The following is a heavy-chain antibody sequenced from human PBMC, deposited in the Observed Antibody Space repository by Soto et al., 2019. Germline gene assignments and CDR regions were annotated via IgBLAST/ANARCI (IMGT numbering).Heavy chain of an antibody. V-gene: IGHV3-21*01. J-gene: IGHJ4*02. Sequence: DVQFLESGGRLVKPGGSLRLSCETSGFNFSDYSMNWVRQAPGEGLEWVAFISSSSSFIYYEDSVQGRFSVSRDNARNLMYLAMTRPRVEDPAAYYCAKDCGSGEGFDSCRQGIVAAVTS. D-gene: IGHD3-10*01. CDR1: GFNFSDYS. CDR3: AKDCGSGEGFDS. CDR2: ISSSSSFI.